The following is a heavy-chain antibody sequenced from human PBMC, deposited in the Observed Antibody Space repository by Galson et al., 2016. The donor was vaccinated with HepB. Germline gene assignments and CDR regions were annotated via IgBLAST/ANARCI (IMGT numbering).Heavy chain of an antibody. CDR1: GFTFGDYT. CDR3: ARGGAGPNAFDI. J-gene: IGHJ3*02. CDR2: IRSKTYGATT. Sequence: SPRLSCAGSGFTFGDYTMTWVRQAPGKGLEWVGFIRSKTYGATTEYAASVKGRFSFSRDDSKTTAYLQMNSLKTEDTAIYYCARGGAGPNAFDIWGQGTMVTVSS. V-gene: IGHV3-49*04. D-gene: IGHD6-13*01.